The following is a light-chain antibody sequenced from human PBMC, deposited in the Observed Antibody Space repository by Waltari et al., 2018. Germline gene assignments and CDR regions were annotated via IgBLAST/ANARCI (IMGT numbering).Light chain of an antibody. CDR1: QSIASY. V-gene: IGKV1-39*01. J-gene: IGKJ1*01. Sequence: DLQMTQSPSSLSASVGDRVTIPCRASQSIASYLNWYQQKPGKAPNLLIYTASSLKSGVPSRFSGSGSGTDFTLTISSLQPGDFATYFCQQSYVSPLTFGQGTKVEI. CDR2: TAS. CDR3: QQSYVSPLT.